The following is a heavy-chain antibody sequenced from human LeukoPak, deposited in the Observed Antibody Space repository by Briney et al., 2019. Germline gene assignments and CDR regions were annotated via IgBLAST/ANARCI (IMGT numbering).Heavy chain of an antibody. J-gene: IGHJ4*02. D-gene: IGHD6-19*01. CDR3: ARNHFGGWYY. Sequence: GGSLRLSCAASGFTFSSYSMNWVRQAPGKGLEWVSSISSSSSYIYYADSVKGRLTISRDNAKNSLYLQMNSLRAEDTAVYYCARNHFGGWYYWGQGTLVTVSS. V-gene: IGHV3-21*01. CDR2: ISSSSSYI. CDR1: GFTFSSYS.